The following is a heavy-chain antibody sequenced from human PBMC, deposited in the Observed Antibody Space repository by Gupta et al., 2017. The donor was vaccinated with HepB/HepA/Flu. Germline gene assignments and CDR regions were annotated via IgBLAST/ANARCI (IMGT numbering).Heavy chain of an antibody. V-gene: IGHV3-15*01. CDR2: IKSKNDGGSR. CDR1: GFTFNNAW. J-gene: IGHJ4*02. D-gene: IGHD2-21*01. Sequence: EVHLAESGGGLVKPGGSLRLSCAASGFTFNNAWMSWVRQAPGKGLEWVGRIKSKNDGGSRDYGAAVKGRFISSRDDSKKMLYLQMNSLKVEDTAIYYCTKGGDGGWDWGQGVAVTVSS. CDR3: TKGGDGGWD.